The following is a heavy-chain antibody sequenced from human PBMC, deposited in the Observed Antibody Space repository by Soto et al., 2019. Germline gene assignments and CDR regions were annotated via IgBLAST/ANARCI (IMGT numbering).Heavy chain of an antibody. CDR1: GYTFTGYY. Sequence: ASVKVSCKPSGYTFTGYYIHWVRQAPGQGLEWMGWINPNSGATNYALKFQGRVTMTRDTSISAAYMELNSLTSDDTAVYYCARSRLTDYSIDYWGEGGLVTVTS. J-gene: IGHJ4*02. CDR2: INPNSGAT. D-gene: IGHD4-4*01. CDR3: ARSRLTDYSIDY. V-gene: IGHV1-2*02.